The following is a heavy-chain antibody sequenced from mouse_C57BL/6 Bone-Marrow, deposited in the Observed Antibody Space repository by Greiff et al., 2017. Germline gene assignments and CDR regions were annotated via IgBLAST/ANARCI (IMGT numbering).Heavy chain of an antibody. CDR3: ARNGGLRAWFAY. CDR1: GFSLTSYG. D-gene: IGHD2-4*01. V-gene: IGHV2-2*01. J-gene: IGHJ3*01. Sequence: VQLQQSGPGLVQPSQSLSITCTVSGFSLTSYGVHWVRQSPGKGLEWLGVVWSGGSTDYNAAFISRLSISKDNSKSQVFFKMNSLQADDAATYYCARNGGLRAWFAYWGQGTLVTVSA. CDR2: VWSGGST.